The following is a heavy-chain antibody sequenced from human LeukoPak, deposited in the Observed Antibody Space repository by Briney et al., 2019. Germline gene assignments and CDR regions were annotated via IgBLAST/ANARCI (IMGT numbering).Heavy chain of an antibody. CDR1: GFTFSNAG. D-gene: IGHD2-2*01. J-gene: IGHJ5*02. Sequence: GGSLRLSCAASGFTFSNAGMSWVRQAPGKGLEWVGRIKSKTDDGTTDYAAPVKGRFTSSRDDSKNPLYLQLNSLKPEDTAVYYCTPSGLVPAATSPWGQGTLVSVSS. V-gene: IGHV3-15*01. CDR3: TPSGLVPAATSP. CDR2: IKSKTDDGTT.